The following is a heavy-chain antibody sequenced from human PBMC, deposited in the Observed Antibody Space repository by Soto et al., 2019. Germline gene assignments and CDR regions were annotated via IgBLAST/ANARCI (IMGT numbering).Heavy chain of an antibody. D-gene: IGHD2-21*02. V-gene: IGHV1-2*02. CDR2: VNPNTGLT. J-gene: IGHJ5*02. CDR3: TTLRLDP. CDR1: GYTLTALY. Sequence: ASVKVSCKASGYTLTALYMNWVRQAPGQGLEWMGWVNPNTGLTKLAQKFQGRVTMTRDTSISTAYMELTRLTSDDTAVYYCTTLRLDPWGQGTLVTVSS.